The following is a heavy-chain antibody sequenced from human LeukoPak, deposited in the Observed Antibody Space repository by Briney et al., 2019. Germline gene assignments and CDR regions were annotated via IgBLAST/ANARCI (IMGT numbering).Heavy chain of an antibody. J-gene: IGHJ4*02. V-gene: IGHV3-21*01. CDR3: ARGNPPHHPLDY. Sequence: GGSLRLSCAASGFTFSSYSMNWVRQAPGKGLEWVSSISSSSSYIYYADSVKGRFTISRDNSKNTVYLQMNSLRAEDTAVYYCARGNPPHHPLDYWGQGTLVTVSS. CDR1: GFTFSSYS. CDR2: ISSSSSYI.